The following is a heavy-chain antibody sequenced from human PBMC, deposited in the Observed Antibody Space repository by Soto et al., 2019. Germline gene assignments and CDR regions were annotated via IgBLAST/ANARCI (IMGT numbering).Heavy chain of an antibody. J-gene: IGHJ4*02. CDR2: IRSQIDGGTT. V-gene: IGHV3-15*01. Sequence: TGRSLRLSCAASGFAFTNAWMTWVRQAPGKALEWVGRIRSQIDGGTTDYAAPVKGRFTISRDDSKNTLYLQMNSLKTEDTAVYYCTTVAYGEYVSDYWGQGTLVTVSS. CDR3: TTVAYGEYVSDY. D-gene: IGHD4-17*01. CDR1: GFAFTNAW.